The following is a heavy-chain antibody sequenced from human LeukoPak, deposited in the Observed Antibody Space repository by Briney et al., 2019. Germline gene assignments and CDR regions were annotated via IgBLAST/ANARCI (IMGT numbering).Heavy chain of an antibody. V-gene: IGHV1-46*01. D-gene: IGHD2-15*01. Sequence: ASVKVSCKASGYTFTSYGISWVRQAPGQGLEWMGIINPSGGSTSYAQKFQGRVTITRDTSASTAYMELSSLRSEDTAVYYCASAITRSGYCSGGSCRYLNYYYYGMDVWGQGTTVTVSS. CDR1: GYTFTSYG. CDR3: ASAITRSGYCSGGSCRYLNYYYYGMDV. CDR2: INPSGGST. J-gene: IGHJ6*02.